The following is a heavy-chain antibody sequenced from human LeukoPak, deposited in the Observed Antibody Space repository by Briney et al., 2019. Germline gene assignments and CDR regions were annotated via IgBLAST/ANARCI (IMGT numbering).Heavy chain of an antibody. CDR3: ARDKAAAGFFDY. Sequence: PGGSLRLSCAASGFTFSSYSMNWVRQAPGKGLEWVSCISSSSTHISYADSVKGRFTISRDNAKSSLHLQMNSLRAEDTAVYYCARDKAAAGFFDYWGQGSLVTVSS. J-gene: IGHJ4*02. V-gene: IGHV3-21*01. CDR1: GFTFSSYS. CDR2: ISSSSTHI. D-gene: IGHD6-13*01.